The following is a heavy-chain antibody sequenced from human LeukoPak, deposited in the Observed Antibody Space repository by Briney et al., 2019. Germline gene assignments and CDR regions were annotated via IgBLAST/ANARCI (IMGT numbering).Heavy chain of an antibody. D-gene: IGHD5-24*01. CDR3: ARGVATINFDY. CDR1: GGSISSGSHY. J-gene: IGHJ4*02. V-gene: IGHV4-61*02. Sequence: SQTLSLTCTVSGGSISSGSHYWSWIRQPAGKGLEWIGRIYTSESTNYNPSLKSRVTISVDRSKNQFSLKLSSVTAADTAVYYCARGVATINFDYWGQGTLVTVSS. CDR2: IYTSEST.